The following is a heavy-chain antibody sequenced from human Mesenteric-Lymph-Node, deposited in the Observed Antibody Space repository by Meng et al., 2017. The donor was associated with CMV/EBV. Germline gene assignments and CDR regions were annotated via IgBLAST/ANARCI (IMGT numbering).Heavy chain of an antibody. Sequence: SGFTFSSSGMPWVRQAPGKGLEWVAFIRYDGSNKYYADSVKGRFTISRDNSKNTLYLQMNSLRAEDTAVYYCAKDSRATINMNWFDPWGQGTLVTVSS. D-gene: IGHD5-12*01. CDR2: IRYDGSNK. J-gene: IGHJ5*02. CDR1: GFTFSSSG. CDR3: AKDSRATINMNWFDP. V-gene: IGHV3-30*02.